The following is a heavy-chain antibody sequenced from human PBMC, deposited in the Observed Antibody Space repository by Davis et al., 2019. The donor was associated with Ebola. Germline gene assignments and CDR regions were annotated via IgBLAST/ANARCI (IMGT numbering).Heavy chain of an antibody. Sequence: GESLKISCAASGFSVSSKSMSWVRQAPGKGLEWVSGIFSGDSTSNADSVKGRFTISRDNSKNTLYLQMNSLRAEDTAVYYCATQLGATYYYYGMDVWGQGTTVTVSS. D-gene: IGHD7-27*01. CDR3: ATQLGATYYYYGMDV. J-gene: IGHJ6*02. V-gene: IGHV3-66*01. CDR1: GFSVSSKS. CDR2: IFSGDST.